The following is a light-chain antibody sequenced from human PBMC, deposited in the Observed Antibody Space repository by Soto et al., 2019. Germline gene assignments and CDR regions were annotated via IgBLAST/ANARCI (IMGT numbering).Light chain of an antibody. V-gene: IGKV1-5*01. CDR2: GAS. CDR1: ESMSNF. Sequence: DIQMTQSPSTLSASEGDRVTITCRASESMSNFLAWYQQKTGKAPKLLISGASSLQSGVPSRFSGSGSGTEFTLTISSLQPDDFATYYCQQYNSYWTFGQGTKV. CDR3: QQYNSYWT. J-gene: IGKJ1*01.